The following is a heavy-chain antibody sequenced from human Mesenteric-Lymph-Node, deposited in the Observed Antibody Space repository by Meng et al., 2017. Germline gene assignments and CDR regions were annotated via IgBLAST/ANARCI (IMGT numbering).Heavy chain of an antibody. CDR1: GFTFSSYG. D-gene: IGHD6-19*01. CDR2: IWYDGSNK. CDR3: ARESVAVAGTSDY. J-gene: IGHJ4*02. Sequence: VQVAESGGGLVKAGGSLRLSCAASGFTFSSYGMHWVRQAPGKGLEWVAVIWYDGSNKYYADSVKGRFTISRDNSKNTLYLQMNSLRAEDTAVYYCARESVAVAGTSDYWGQGTLVTVSS. V-gene: IGHV3-33*01.